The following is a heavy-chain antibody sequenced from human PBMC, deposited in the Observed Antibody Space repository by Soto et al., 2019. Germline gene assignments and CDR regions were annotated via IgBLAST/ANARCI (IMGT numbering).Heavy chain of an antibody. J-gene: IGHJ4*02. D-gene: IGHD3-16*01. CDR1: GFTFSPLS. CDR2: ITGSSSTI. CDR3: ARVRGPSLMTWYFDF. Sequence: SGGSLRLSCVTSGFTFSPLSMIWVRQAPGKGLEWISYITGSSSTIYYADSVRGRFTVSRDNAKNSVFLQMNSLRDEDTAVYFCARVRGPSLMTWYFDFWGQGTLVTVSS. V-gene: IGHV3-48*02.